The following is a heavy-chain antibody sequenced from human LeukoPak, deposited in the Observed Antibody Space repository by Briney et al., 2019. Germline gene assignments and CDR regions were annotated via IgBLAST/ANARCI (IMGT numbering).Heavy chain of an antibody. V-gene: IGHV4-34*01. CDR2: INHSGST. CDR3: ARGRGSVVPAAIGLRGRHANWFDP. D-gene: IGHD2-2*01. CDR1: GGSFSGYY. Sequence: SETLSLTCAVYGGSFSGYYWSWIRQPPGKGLEWIGEINHSGSTNYNPSLKSRVTISVDTSKNQFSLKLSSVTAADTAVYYCARGRGSVVPAAIGLRGRHANWFDPWGQGTLVTVSS. J-gene: IGHJ5*02.